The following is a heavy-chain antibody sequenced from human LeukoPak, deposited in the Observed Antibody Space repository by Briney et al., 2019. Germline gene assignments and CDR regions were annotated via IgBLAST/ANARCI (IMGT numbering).Heavy chain of an antibody. CDR1: GFTFSSYG. V-gene: IGHV3-23*01. Sequence: PGGSLRLSCAASGFTFSSYGMSWVRQAPGKGLEWVSAISGSGGSTYYADSVKGRFTISRDNSKNTLYLQMNSLRAEDTAVYYCAKDRHDCSGGSCYPGNWFDPWGQGTLVTVSS. CDR3: AKDRHDCSGGSCYPGNWFDP. CDR2: ISGSGGST. D-gene: IGHD2-15*01. J-gene: IGHJ5*02.